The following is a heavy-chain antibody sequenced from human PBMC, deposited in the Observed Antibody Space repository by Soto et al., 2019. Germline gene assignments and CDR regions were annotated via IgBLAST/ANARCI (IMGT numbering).Heavy chain of an antibody. D-gene: IGHD3-9*01. J-gene: IGHJ4*02. CDR3: ARHTMTDYLQFDF. Sequence: QVQLVQSGAEVKKPGASVKVSCRASGYTFTNYGISWVRQAPGQGLEWMGWINANNGNTNYAQTLQGRVTMTTDTSTRTAYLELRSLRSDDTAVYYSARHTMTDYLQFDFGGQGTLVTVSS. CDR2: INANNGNT. V-gene: IGHV1-18*01. CDR1: GYTFTNYG.